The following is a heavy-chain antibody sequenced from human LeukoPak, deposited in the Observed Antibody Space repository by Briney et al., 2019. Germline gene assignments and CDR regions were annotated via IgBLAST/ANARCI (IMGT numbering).Heavy chain of an antibody. J-gene: IGHJ4*02. D-gene: IGHD1-1*01. V-gene: IGHV3-74*01. CDR1: GFTFSNYW. Sequence: GGSLRLSCAASGFTFSNYWMHWVRQAPGKGLVWVSRIKNDRSSTSYADSVKGRFTISRDNAKNTLYLQMNSLRAEDTAVYYCARDRAWTSFDFWGQGTLLTVSS. CDR2: IKNDRSST. CDR3: ARDRAWTSFDF.